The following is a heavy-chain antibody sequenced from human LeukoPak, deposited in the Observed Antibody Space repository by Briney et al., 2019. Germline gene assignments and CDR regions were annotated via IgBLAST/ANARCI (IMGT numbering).Heavy chain of an antibody. CDR1: GFTFSSYA. D-gene: IGHD1-7*01. V-gene: IGHV3-23*01. Sequence: GSLRLSCAASGFTFSSYAMSWVRQAPGKGLEWVSAISGSGGSTYYADSVKGRFTISRDNSKNTLYLQMDSLRAEDTAVYYCAKDERNWNYNLASQTYDWGQGTLVTVSS. CDR3: AKDERNWNYNLASQTYD. J-gene: IGHJ4*02. CDR2: ISGSGGST.